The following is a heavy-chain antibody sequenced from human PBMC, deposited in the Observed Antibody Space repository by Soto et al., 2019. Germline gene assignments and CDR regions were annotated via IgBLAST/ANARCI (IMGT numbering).Heavy chain of an antibody. D-gene: IGHD1-26*01. Sequence: QVQLVQSGAEVKKPGSSVKVSCKASGGTFNNNAISWVRQAPGQGLEWMGGIIPILGTANYAQKFRGRVTITADESTSTGYMDLSSLRSEDTAVYYCARDALSYSGSYYSVHWGQGTLVTVSS. V-gene: IGHV1-69*01. CDR2: IIPILGTA. CDR1: GGTFNNNA. J-gene: IGHJ4*02. CDR3: ARDALSYSGSYYSVH.